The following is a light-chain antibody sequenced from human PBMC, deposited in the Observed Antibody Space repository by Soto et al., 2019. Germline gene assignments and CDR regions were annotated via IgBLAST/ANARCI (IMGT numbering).Light chain of an antibody. CDR2: KAS. V-gene: IGKV1-5*03. CDR3: QQYNSYSVT. CDR1: QSISSW. Sequence: DIQMTQSPSTLSASVGDRVTITCRASQSISSWLAWYQQKPGKAPKLLIYKASSLESGVPSRFSGSGSGTEFTLTISSLQPDDFTTYYSQQYNSYSVTFGQGTRVDIK. J-gene: IGKJ1*01.